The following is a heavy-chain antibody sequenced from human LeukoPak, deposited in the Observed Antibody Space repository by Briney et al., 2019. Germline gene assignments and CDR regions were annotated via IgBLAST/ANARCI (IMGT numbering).Heavy chain of an antibody. D-gene: IGHD1-26*01. CDR2: IYHSGST. CDR1: GYSISSGYY. Sequence: SETLSLTRTVSGYSISSGYYWGWIRQPPGKGLEWIGSIYHSGSTYYNPSLKSRVTISVDTSKNQFSLKLSSVTAADTAVYYCARARPLGATRRHPFDYWGQGTLVTVSS. J-gene: IGHJ4*02. CDR3: ARARPLGATRRHPFDY. V-gene: IGHV4-38-2*02.